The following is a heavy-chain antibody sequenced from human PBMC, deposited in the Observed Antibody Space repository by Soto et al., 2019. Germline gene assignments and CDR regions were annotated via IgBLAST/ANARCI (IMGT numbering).Heavy chain of an antibody. J-gene: IGHJ2*01. CDR3: ARINSSGWPKFGWYFGL. CDR2: IIPIFGTA. V-gene: IGHV1-69*01. D-gene: IGHD6-19*01. CDR1: GGTFSSYA. Sequence: QVQLVQSGAEVKKPGSSVKVSCKASGGTFSSYAISWVRQAPGQGLEWMGGIIPIFGTANYAQKFQGRVNITADESTSTAYMELSSLRSEDTAVYYRARINSSGWPKFGWYFGLWGRGTLVTVSS.